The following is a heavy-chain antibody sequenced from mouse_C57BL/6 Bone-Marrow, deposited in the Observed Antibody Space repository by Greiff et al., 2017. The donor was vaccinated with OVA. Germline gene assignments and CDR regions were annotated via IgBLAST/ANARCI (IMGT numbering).Heavy chain of an antibody. Sequence: EVKLVESGGGLVKPGGSLKLSCAASGFTFSSYTMSWVRQTPEKRLEWVATISGGGGHTYYPDSVKGRITISRDNAKNTLYLQMSSLRSEDTALYYCARLPAYWGQGTLVTVSA. V-gene: IGHV5-9*01. CDR1: GFTFSSYT. J-gene: IGHJ3*01. CDR2: ISGGGGHT. CDR3: ARLPAY.